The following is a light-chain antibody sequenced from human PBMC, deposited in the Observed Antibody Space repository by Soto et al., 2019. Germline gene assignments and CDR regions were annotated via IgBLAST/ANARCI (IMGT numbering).Light chain of an antibody. CDR2: GAS. J-gene: IGKJ4*01. Sequence: EIVLTQSPGTLSLSPGERATLSCRASQSVSSSYLAWYQQKHGQAPRLLIYGASSRATGIPDRFSGSGSGTDFSLTISRLEPEDFAVYYFQQYGSSPITFGGGTKVEIK. V-gene: IGKV3-20*01. CDR3: QQYGSSPIT. CDR1: QSVSSSY.